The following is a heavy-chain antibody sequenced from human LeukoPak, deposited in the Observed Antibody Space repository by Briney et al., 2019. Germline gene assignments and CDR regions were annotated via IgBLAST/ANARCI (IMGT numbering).Heavy chain of an antibody. CDR1: GFTFSSYE. CDR3: ARDLTGAVFDF. V-gene: IGHV3-48*03. J-gene: IGHJ4*02. Sequence: GGSLRLSCAASGFTFSSYEMNWVRQAPGKGLEWVSYISSSGSTIYYADSVMGRFTISRDNSKNRLYLQMNSLRAEDTAVYYCARDLTGAVFDFWGQGTLVTVSS. CDR2: ISSSGSTI. D-gene: IGHD1-26*01.